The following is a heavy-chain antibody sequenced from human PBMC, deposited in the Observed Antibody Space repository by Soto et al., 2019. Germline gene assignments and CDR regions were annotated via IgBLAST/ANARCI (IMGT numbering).Heavy chain of an antibody. V-gene: IGHV3-33*01. D-gene: IGHD6-19*01. J-gene: IGHJ3*02. CDR1: GFTFSSYG. Sequence: QVQLVESGGGVVQRGGSLRLSCAASGFTFSSYGMHWVRQAPGKGLEWVAVIRYHGSNKYYADSVKGRYTISRDDYKTTVYLQMTSLGAEDTAVFNCTRDPLIAVATYDAFDIWGQGTSVTVSS. CDR3: TRDPLIAVATYDAFDI. CDR2: IRYHGSNK.